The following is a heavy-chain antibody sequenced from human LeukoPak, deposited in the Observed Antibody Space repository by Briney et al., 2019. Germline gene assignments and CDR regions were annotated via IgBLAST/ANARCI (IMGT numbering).Heavy chain of an antibody. D-gene: IGHD3-16*01. Sequence: SETLSLTCTVSAGSISSNSHYLGWIRQPPGKGLEWIGYISYSESTSYNPSLRTRVTISVDTSKNQFFLKLSSVTAADTAVYYCARRKITVQNLYDYWGQGALVTVSS. CDR2: ISYSEST. CDR3: ARRKITVQNLYDY. CDR1: AGSISSNSHY. V-gene: IGHV4-39*01. J-gene: IGHJ4*02.